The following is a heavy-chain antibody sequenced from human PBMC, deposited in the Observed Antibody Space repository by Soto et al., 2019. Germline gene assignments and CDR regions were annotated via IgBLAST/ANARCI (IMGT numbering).Heavy chain of an antibody. Sequence: GGSLRLSCAASGFTFSNAWMSWVRQAPGKGLEWVGRIKSKTDGGTTDYAAPVKGRFTISRDDSKNTLYLQMNSLKTGDTAVYYCTTSESYCTNGVCYLYYMDVWGKGTTVTVSS. D-gene: IGHD2-8*01. V-gene: IGHV3-15*01. CDR3: TTSESYCTNGVCYLYYMDV. CDR1: GFTFSNAW. CDR2: IKSKTDGGTT. J-gene: IGHJ6*03.